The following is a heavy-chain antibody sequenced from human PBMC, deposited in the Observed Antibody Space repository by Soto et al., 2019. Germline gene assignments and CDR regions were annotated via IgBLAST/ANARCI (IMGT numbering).Heavy chain of an antibody. CDR3: AAVRSGSYLLDY. J-gene: IGHJ4*02. CDR2: ISAYNGNT. D-gene: IGHD1-26*01. V-gene: IGHV1-18*01. CDR1: GYSFTSYG. Sequence: QVQLVQSGAEVKKPGASVKVSCKASGYSFTSYGISWVRQAPGQGLEWMGWISAYNGNTNYAQKLQGIVTMTPYTSTSTAYMELRSLRSDDTAVYYCAAVRSGSYLLDYWSQGTLVTVSS.